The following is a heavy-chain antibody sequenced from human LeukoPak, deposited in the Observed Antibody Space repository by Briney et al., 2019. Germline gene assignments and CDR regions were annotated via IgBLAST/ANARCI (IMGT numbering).Heavy chain of an antibody. CDR2: ISSSSSYI. V-gene: IGHV3-21*01. D-gene: IGHD2-2*01. CDR3: ARGKDIVVVPAAKGRAFDI. J-gene: IGHJ3*02. Sequence: GGSLRLSCAASGFTFSSYSMNWVRQAPGKGLEWVSSISSSSSYIYYADSVKGRFTISRDNAKNSLYLQMNSLRAEDTAVYYCARGKDIVVVPAAKGRAFDIWGQGTMVTVSS. CDR1: GFTFSSYS.